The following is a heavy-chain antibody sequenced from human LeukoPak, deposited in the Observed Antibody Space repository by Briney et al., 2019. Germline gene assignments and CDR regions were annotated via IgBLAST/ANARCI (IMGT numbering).Heavy chain of an antibody. J-gene: IGHJ4*02. D-gene: IGHD1-26*01. V-gene: IGHV3-23*01. Sequence: GGSLRLSCAASGFTFSSYAMSWVRQAPGKGLEWVSAVSGSGGTTYYADSVKGRFTISRDNSKNTLYLQMNSLRVEDTAVYYCAKAPYSGSFRGADYWGQGTLVTVSS. CDR3: AKAPYSGSFRGADY. CDR1: GFTFSSYA. CDR2: VSGSGGTT.